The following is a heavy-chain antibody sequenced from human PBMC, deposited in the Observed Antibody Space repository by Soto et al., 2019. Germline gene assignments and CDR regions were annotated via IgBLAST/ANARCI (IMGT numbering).Heavy chain of an antibody. D-gene: IGHD3-10*01. CDR1: GGTFSSYT. CDR2: IIPILGIA. Sequence: ASVKVSCKASGGTFSSYTISWVRQAPGQGLEWMGRIIPILGIANYAQKFQGRVTITADKSTSTAYMELSSLRSEDTAVYYCARSRNLDIPYSITMVRGVINNWFDPWGQGTLVTVSS. V-gene: IGHV1-69*02. CDR3: ARSRNLDIPYSITMVRGVINNWFDP. J-gene: IGHJ5*02.